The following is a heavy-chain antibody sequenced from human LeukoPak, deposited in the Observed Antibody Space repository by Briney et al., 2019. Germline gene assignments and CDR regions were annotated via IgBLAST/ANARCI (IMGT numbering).Heavy chain of an antibody. J-gene: IGHJ3*02. Sequence: GGSLRLSCAASGFTFDNYGMHWVRQAPGKGLEWVAIISYDGSDKYYADSVKGRFTISRDNSKNTLYLQMNSLRAEDTAVYYCARGRFGELVLHDAFDIWGQGTMVTVSS. D-gene: IGHD3-10*01. CDR1: GFTFDNYG. CDR2: ISYDGSDK. V-gene: IGHV3-30*03. CDR3: ARGRFGELVLHDAFDI.